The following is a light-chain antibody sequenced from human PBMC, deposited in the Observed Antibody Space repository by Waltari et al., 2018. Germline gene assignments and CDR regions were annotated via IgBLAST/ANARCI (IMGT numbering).Light chain of an antibody. CDR1: NIGSKS. V-gene: IGLV3-21*03. Sequence: SYVLTQPPSVSVAPGRTARITCGGNNIGSKSVHGYQQKPGQAPVVVVQDDSDRPSGIPGRFSGANSGNTATLTISRVEDGDEADYYCQVWDSYSDQSVVFGGGTKLTVL. CDR2: DDS. J-gene: IGLJ2*01. CDR3: QVWDSYSDQSVV.